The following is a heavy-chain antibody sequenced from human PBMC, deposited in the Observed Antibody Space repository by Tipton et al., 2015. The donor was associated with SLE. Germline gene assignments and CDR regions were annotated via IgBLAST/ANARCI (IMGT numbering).Heavy chain of an antibody. CDR2: ISGSGGST. CDR1: GLTFSSYE. V-gene: IGHV3-23*01. Sequence: SLRLSCEASGLTFSSYEMNWVRQAPGKGLEWVSAISGSGGSTYYADSVKGRFTISRDNSKNTLYLQMNSLRAEDTAVYYCAKDQGDYYYYGMDVWGQGTTVTVSS. CDR3: AKDQGDYYYYGMDV. J-gene: IGHJ6*02.